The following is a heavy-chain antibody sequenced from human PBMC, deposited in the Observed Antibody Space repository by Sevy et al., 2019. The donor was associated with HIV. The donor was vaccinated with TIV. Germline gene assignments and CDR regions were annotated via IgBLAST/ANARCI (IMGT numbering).Heavy chain of an antibody. Sequence: GGSLRLSCAASGFTFSSNWMSWVRQAPGKGLEWVANIKQDGSEKYFLDSVKGRFTISRDNARNSLYLQMNSLRAEDTAVYYCARYCTRTSCSYAHGGLDYWGQGTLVTVSS. J-gene: IGHJ4*02. V-gene: IGHV3-7*01. CDR2: IKQDGSEK. CDR1: GFTFSSNW. D-gene: IGHD2-2*01. CDR3: ARYCTRTSCSYAHGGLDY.